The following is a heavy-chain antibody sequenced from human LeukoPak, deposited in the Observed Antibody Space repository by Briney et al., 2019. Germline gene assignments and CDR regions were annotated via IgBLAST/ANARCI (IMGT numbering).Heavy chain of an antibody. CDR1: GGSISSSSYY. CDR3: AIKSLDSSSYYYYGNWFDP. D-gene: IGHD3-22*01. Sequence: SETLSLTCTVSGGSISSSSYYWGWIRQPPGKGLEWIGSIYYSGSTYYNPSLKSRVTISVDTSKNQFSLKLSSVTAADTAVYYCAIKSLDSSSYYYYGNWFDPWGQGTLVTVSS. J-gene: IGHJ5*02. CDR2: IYYSGST. V-gene: IGHV4-39*01.